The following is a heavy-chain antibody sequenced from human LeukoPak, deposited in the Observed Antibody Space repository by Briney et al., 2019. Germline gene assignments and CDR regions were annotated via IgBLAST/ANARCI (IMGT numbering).Heavy chain of an antibody. V-gene: IGHV3-23*01. J-gene: IGHJ4*02. CDR3: AKDKLISYSSPPYYFDY. D-gene: IGHD6-13*01. CDR1: GFTFSSYA. CDR2: ISGSGDNT. Sequence: QPGKSLRLSCAASGFTFSSYAMSWVRQAPWKGLEWVSAISGSGDNTYYADSVKGRFTISRDNSRNTLYLQVNSLRAEDTATYYCAKDKLISYSSPPYYFDYWGQGSLVTVSS.